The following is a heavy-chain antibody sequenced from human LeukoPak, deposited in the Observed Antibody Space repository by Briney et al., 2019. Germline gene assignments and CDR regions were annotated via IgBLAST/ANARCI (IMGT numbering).Heavy chain of an antibody. V-gene: IGHV1-2*02. CDR3: ARDPEYSSSSMVDY. CDR1: GYTFTGYY. CDR2: INPNSGDT. D-gene: IGHD6-6*01. J-gene: IGHJ4*02. Sequence: GASVKVSCKASGYTFTGYYMHWVRQAPGQGLEWMGWINPNSGDTNYAQKFQGRVTMTRDTSISTAYMELSRLRSDDTAVYYCARDPEYSSSSMVDYWGQGTLVTVSS.